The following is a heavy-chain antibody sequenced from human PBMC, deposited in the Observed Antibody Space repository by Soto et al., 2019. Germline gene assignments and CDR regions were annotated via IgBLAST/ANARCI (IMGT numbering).Heavy chain of an antibody. CDR3: VKDRFGSSDLLDY. J-gene: IGHJ4*02. D-gene: IGHD6-6*01. CDR2: ISSNGDST. CDR1: GFSFSSYA. Sequence: GGSLRLCCSASGFSFSSYAMHWVRQAPGKGLEYVSTISSNGDSTYYADSVKGRFTISRDNSKNTLYLQMSSLRDEDTAVYYCVKDRFGSSDLLDYWGQGTLVTVSS. V-gene: IGHV3-64D*08.